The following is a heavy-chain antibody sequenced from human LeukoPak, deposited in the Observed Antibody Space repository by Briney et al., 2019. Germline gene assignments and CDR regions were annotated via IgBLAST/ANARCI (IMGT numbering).Heavy chain of an antibody. CDR1: GFTFSSYA. Sequence: GGSLRLSCAASGFTFSSYAMTWVRQAPGKGLEWVSSISRGAIDIYYADSVKVRFTISRAASKNALYLQMNNLRAEDTALYYCTKEVWGSYPDWGQGTLVTVSS. CDR2: ISRGAIDI. V-gene: IGHV3-23*01. D-gene: IGHD3-16*02. CDR3: TKEVWGSYPD. J-gene: IGHJ4*02.